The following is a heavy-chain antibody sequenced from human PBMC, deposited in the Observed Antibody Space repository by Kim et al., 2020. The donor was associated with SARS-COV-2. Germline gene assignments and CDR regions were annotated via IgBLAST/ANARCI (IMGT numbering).Heavy chain of an antibody. D-gene: IGHD3-22*01. J-gene: IGHJ3*02. V-gene: IGHV1-58*01. CDR2: IVVGSGNT. Sequence: SVKVSCKASGFTFTSSAVQWVRQARGQRLEWIGWIVVGSGNTNYAQKFQERVTITRDMSTSTAYMELSSLRSEDTAVYYCAADPSYSTPYYYDSSGYEMGGAFDIWGQGTMVTVSS. CDR1: GFTFTSSA. CDR3: AADPSYSTPYYYDSSGYEMGGAFDI.